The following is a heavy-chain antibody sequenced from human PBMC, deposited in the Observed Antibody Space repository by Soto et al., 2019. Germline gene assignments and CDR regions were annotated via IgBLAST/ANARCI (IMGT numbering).Heavy chain of an antibody. CDR2: SNSDGTGI. V-gene: IGHV3-74*01. CDR1: GFTFSGYW. Sequence: GSLRLSCAASGFTFSGYWMHWARQVPGKGLMWVARSNSDGTGISYADSVEGRFTISRDNSNNTLYFQMNSLRAEDTAVYYCATLTKYDILTGFYPCWGQGTLVTVSS. CDR3: ATLTKYDILTGFYPC. J-gene: IGHJ4*02. D-gene: IGHD3-9*01.